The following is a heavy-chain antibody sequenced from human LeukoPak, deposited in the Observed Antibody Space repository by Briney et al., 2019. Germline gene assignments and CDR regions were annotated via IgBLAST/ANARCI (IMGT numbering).Heavy chain of an antibody. Sequence: SETLSLTCTVSGVSISSYSWSWIRQPPGKGLEWIGYIYYSGGTNYNPSLKSRVTISADTSKNQFSLKLSSVTAADTAVYYCARHVGDYGLDYWGQGTLVTVSS. J-gene: IGHJ4*02. CDR3: ARHVGDYGLDY. V-gene: IGHV4-59*08. CDR1: GVSISSYS. CDR2: IYYSGGT. D-gene: IGHD4-17*01.